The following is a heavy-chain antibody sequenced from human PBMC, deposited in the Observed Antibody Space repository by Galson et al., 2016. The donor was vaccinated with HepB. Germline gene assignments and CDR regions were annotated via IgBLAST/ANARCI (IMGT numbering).Heavy chain of an antibody. CDR2: INPSGGSP. D-gene: IGHD3-22*01. CDR3: ARPGRMVIYFDWFDP. V-gene: IGHV1-46*01. J-gene: IGHJ5*01. CDR1: GYTFSSYY. Sequence: SVKVSCKASGYTFSSYYMPWVRPAPGHGPEWMGIINPSGGSPSYAQKFQGRVTMIRDTSTSTVYMELSSLRSDDTAMYFCARPGRMVIYFDWFDPWGQGTLVTVSS.